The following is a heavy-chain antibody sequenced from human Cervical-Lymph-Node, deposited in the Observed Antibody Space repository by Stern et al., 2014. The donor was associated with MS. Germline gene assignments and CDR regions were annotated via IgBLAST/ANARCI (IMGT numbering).Heavy chain of an antibody. D-gene: IGHD5-12*01. Sequence: DVQLLESGGGLAHPGRSLRLSCAASEFTFSTYAMTWVRQAPGKGLEWVATISASGNSTYFADSVKGRFTVSRDNSNNTVYLQMSNLTAEDTAIYFCAKDDGYIGFDYWGQGTPVTVSS. CDR1: EFTFSTYA. CDR2: ISASGNST. CDR3: AKDDGYIGFDY. J-gene: IGHJ4*02. V-gene: IGHV3-23*01.